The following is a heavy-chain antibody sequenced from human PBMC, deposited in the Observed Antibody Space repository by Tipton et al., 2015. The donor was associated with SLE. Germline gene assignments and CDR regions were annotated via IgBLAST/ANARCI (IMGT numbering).Heavy chain of an antibody. V-gene: IGHV5-51*01. CDR3: ARHPIVTTVPRGAFDL. D-gene: IGHD4-17*01. J-gene: IGHJ3*01. Sequence: QLVQSGPEVKKPGESLKISCKGFGYSFSDYWIGWVRQMPGKGLEYMGIIYPGDSEIRYSPSFRGLVSFSADKSISTAYLQWRTLKASDTARYYCARHPIVTTVPRGAFDLWGQGTTVTVSS. CDR1: GYSFSDYW. CDR2: IYPGDSEI.